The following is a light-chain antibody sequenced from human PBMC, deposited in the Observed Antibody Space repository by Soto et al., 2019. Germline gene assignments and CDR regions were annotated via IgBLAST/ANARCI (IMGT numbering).Light chain of an antibody. V-gene: IGKV1-39*01. CDR3: QQSYSTPPIS. CDR2: DAS. Sequence: ESQMTQSPSSLSASVGDLVSITCRASQMISNYLNWYQQKPGKAPKLLIYDASSLQSGVPSRFSGSGSGTDYTLTISSLQPEDFATYYCQQSYSTPPISFGQGTRLE. J-gene: IGKJ5*01. CDR1: QMISNY.